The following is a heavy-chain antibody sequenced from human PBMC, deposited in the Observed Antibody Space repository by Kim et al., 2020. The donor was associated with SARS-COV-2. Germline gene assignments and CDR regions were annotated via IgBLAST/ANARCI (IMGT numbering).Heavy chain of an antibody. CDR3: ATGITAIDW. V-gene: IGHV3-15*01. CDR1: GLTFTNAW. CDR2: IKPKADADAT. D-gene: IGHD1-20*01. J-gene: IGHJ4*02. Sequence: GGSLRLSCVVSGLTFTNAWMTWVRRSPGRGLQWVGRIKPKADADATDYAAPVEGRFTISRDDSKNTVYLQMTSLKSEDTGLYYCATGITAIDWWGQGTLV.